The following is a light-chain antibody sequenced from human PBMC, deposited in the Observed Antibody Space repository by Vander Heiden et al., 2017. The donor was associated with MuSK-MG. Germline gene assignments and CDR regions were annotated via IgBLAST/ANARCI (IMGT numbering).Light chain of an antibody. J-gene: IGLJ2*01. CDR3: SSYTSSSSPVL. Sequence: QSALTQPASVSGSPGQSITISCTGTSSDVGDYNSVSWYQQHPGKAPKLMSYEVRNRPSGLSNRFAGSKSGTTASLNISGLQAEEEADYYGSSYTSSSSPVLFGGGTKLTVL. CDR2: EVR. CDR1: SSDVGDYNS. V-gene: IGLV2-14*01.